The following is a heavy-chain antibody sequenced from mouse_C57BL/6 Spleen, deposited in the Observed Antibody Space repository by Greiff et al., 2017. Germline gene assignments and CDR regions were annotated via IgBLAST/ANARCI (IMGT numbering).Heavy chain of an antibody. CDR3: ARKDGYYGMNFDY. CDR1: GYTFTSYW. J-gene: IGHJ2*01. V-gene: IGHV1-69*01. D-gene: IGHD2-3*01. Sequence: VQLQQPGAELVMPGASVKLSCKASGYTFTSYWMHWVKQRPGQGLEWIGEIDPSDSYTNYNQKFKGKSTLTVDKSSSTAYMQLSSLTSEDSAVYYCARKDGYYGMNFDYWGQGTTITVSS. CDR2: IDPSDSYT.